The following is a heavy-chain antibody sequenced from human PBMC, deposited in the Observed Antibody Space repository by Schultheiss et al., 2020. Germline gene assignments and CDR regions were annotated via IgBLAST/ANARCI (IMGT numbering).Heavy chain of an antibody. CDR2: INSDGSST. Sequence: GGSLRLSCAASGFTFSSYWMHWVRQAPGKGLVWVSRINSDGSSTSYADSVKGRFTISRDNAKNTLYLQMNSLRAEDTAVYYCARVAYSSSDFDYWGQGTLVTVSS. CDR3: ARVAYSSSDFDY. CDR1: GFTFSSYW. V-gene: IGHV3-74*01. J-gene: IGHJ4*02. D-gene: IGHD6-13*01.